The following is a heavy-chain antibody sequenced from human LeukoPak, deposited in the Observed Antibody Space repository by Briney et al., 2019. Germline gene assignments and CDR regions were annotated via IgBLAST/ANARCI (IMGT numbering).Heavy chain of an antibody. J-gene: IGHJ4*02. Sequence: ASVKVSCKASGGTFSSYAISWVRQAPGQGLEWMGRIIPILGIANYAQKFQGRVTITADKSTSTAYMELSSLRSEDTAVYYCARVSSNSRGDYFDSRGQGTLVTVSS. CDR3: ARVSSNSRGDYFDS. D-gene: IGHD7-27*01. CDR2: IIPILGIA. CDR1: GGTFSSYA. V-gene: IGHV1-69*04.